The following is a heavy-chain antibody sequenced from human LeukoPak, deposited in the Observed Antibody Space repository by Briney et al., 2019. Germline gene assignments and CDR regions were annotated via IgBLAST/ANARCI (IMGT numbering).Heavy chain of an antibody. J-gene: IGHJ5*01. D-gene: IGHD3-16*02. CDR2: ITGSGPTT. CDR3: AKAPHSVWGRYRNNYCDS. Sequence: PGGSLRLSCVASGFTFSNHAMTWVRQAPGKGLEWVSAITGSGPTTFYADSVKGRFTISRDNSNNLLALQMTSLRVEDTAVYYCAKAPHSVWGRYRNNYCDSWGQGVLVSVS. V-gene: IGHV3-23*01. CDR1: GFTFSNHA.